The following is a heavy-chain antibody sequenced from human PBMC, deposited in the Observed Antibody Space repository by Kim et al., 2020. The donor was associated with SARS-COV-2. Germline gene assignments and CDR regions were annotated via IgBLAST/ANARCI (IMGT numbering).Heavy chain of an antibody. J-gene: IGHJ4*02. CDR1: GGSFSGYY. D-gene: IGHD3-22*01. CDR2: INHSGST. CDR3: ARGSRNYYDSSGLIDY. V-gene: IGHV4-34*01. Sequence: SETLSLTCAVYGGSFSGYYWSWIRQPPGKGLEWIGEINHSGSTNYNPSLKSRVTISVDTSKNQFSLKLSSVTAADTAVYYCARGSRNYYDSSGLIDYWGQGTLVTVSS.